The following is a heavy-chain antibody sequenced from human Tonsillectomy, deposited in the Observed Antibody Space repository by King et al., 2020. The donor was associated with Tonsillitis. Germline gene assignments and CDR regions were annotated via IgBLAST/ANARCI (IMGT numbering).Heavy chain of an antibody. V-gene: IGHV5-51*03. D-gene: IGHD1-26*01. J-gene: IGHJ4*02. CDR2: IYPGDSNI. CDR1: GYSFTSHW. CDR3: AKEKWGQVDS. Sequence: QLVQSGAEVKKPGESLKISCKGSGYSFTSHWIGWVRQRPGKGLEWLGIIYPGDSNIRYRLAFQGQVTISADKAISTVYLQLSSLKASDTAMYYCAKEKWGQVDSWGQGALVTVSS.